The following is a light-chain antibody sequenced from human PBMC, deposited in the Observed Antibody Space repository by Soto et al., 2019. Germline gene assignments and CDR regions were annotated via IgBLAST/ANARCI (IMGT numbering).Light chain of an antibody. CDR2: DND. CDR1: SSNIGNNH. V-gene: IGLV1-51*01. CDR3: GTGDSSLSAWV. Sequence: QSVLTQPPSVSAAPGQKVTISCSGSSSNIGNNHASWYQHLPGTAPKLLIFDNDKRPSGIPDRFSGSKSGTSATLGITGLQTGDEADYYCGTGDSSLSAWVFGGGTKLTVL. J-gene: IGLJ3*02.